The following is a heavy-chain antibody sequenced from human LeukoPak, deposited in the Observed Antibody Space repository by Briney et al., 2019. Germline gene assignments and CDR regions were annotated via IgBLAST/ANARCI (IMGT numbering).Heavy chain of an antibody. CDR1: GGSISSSSYY. J-gene: IGHJ4*02. D-gene: IGHD3-22*01. CDR3: ANSDSSGYYVDY. Sequence: SETLSLTCTVSGGSISSSSYYWGWIRQPPGKGLEWIGSIYYSGSTYYNPSLKSRVTISVDASKNQFSLKLSSVTAADTAVYYCANSDSSGYYVDYWGQGTLVTVSS. CDR2: IYYSGST. V-gene: IGHV4-39*07.